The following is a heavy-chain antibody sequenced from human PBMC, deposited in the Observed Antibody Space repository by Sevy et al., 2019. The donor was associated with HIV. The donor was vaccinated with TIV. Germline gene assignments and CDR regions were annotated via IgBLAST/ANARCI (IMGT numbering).Heavy chain of an antibody. V-gene: IGHV3-23*01. Sequence: GGSLRLSCAASGFIFGSYSMNWVRQAPGKGLEWVSGISGSYNSTYYADSVKGRFTISRDNSKNTLYLQMNSLRAEDTAVYYCAKDLYYDTSLFDYWGQGTLVTVSS. CDR2: ISGSYNST. D-gene: IGHD3-22*01. CDR1: GFIFGSYS. J-gene: IGHJ4*02. CDR3: AKDLYYDTSLFDY.